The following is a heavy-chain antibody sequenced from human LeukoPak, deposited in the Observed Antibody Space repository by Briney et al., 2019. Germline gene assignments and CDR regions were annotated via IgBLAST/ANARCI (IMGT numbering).Heavy chain of an antibody. CDR1: GGSISSGDYY. D-gene: IGHD2-15*01. Sequence: SETLSLTCTVSGGSISSGDYYWSWIRQPPGKDLEWIGYIYHSGSTYYKPSLKSRVTISVDTSKNQFSLKLSSVTAADTAVYYCARVPSGYCSGGSCSELDYWGQGTLVTVSS. V-gene: IGHV4-30-4*08. J-gene: IGHJ4*02. CDR2: IYHSGST. CDR3: ARVPSGYCSGGSCSELDY.